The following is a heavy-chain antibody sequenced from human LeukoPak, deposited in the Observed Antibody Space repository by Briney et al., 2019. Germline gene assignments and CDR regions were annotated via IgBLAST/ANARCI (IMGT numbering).Heavy chain of an antibody. CDR2: IYYSGST. D-gene: IGHD6-19*01. Sequence: SETLSLTCTVSGGSISSSSYYWGWIRQPPGKGLEWIGGIYYSGSTYYNPSLKSRVTISVDTSKNQFSLKLSSVTAADTAVYYCARLGSSGWYPDEYFQHWGQGTLVTVSS. CDR3: ARLGSSGWYPDEYFQH. V-gene: IGHV4-39*01. CDR1: GGSISSSSYY. J-gene: IGHJ1*01.